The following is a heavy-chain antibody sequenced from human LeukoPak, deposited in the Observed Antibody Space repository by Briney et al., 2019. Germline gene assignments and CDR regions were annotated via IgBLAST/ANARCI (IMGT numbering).Heavy chain of an antibody. D-gene: IGHD6-19*01. J-gene: IGHJ5*02. CDR2: MNPNSGNT. V-gene: IGHV1-8*01. Sequence: ASVKVSCKASGYTFTSYVINWVRQATGQGLEWMRWMNPNSGNTGYAQKFQGRVTMTRNTSISTAHMELSSLRSEDTAVYYCARKRTSGWYIWFDPWGQGTLVTVSS. CDR1: GYTFTSYV. CDR3: ARKRTSGWYIWFDP.